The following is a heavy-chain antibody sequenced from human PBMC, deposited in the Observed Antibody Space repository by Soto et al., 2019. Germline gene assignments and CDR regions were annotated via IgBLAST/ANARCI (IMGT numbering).Heavy chain of an antibody. CDR2: ISGSGGST. D-gene: IGHD3-10*01. V-gene: IGHV3-23*01. J-gene: IGHJ4*02. CDR1: GFTSSSYA. CDR3: AKAKLLWFGELFY. Sequence: GSLRLSCAASGFTSSSYAMSWVRQAPGKGLEWVSAISGSGGSTYYADSVKGRFTISRDNSKNTLYLQMNSLRAEDTAVYHCAKAKLLWFGELFYWGQGTLVTVSS.